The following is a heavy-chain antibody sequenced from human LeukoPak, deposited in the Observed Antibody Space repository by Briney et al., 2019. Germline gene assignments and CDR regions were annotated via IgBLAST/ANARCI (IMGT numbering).Heavy chain of an antibody. CDR3: ATRPLRSSGYYFDY. D-gene: IGHD3-22*01. CDR1: GYSFPNYW. V-gene: IGHV5-51*01. CDR2: IYPGDSDT. Sequence: PGESLKISCKGSGYSFPNYWIGWVRQMPGKGLEYMGIIYPGDSDTRYSPSFQGQVTISVDKSISTAYLQWSSLKASDTAMYYCATRPLRSSGYYFDYWGQGTLVTVSS. J-gene: IGHJ4*02.